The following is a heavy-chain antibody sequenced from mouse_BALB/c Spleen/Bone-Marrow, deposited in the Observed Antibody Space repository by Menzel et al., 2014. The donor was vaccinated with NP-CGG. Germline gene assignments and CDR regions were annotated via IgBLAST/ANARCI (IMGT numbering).Heavy chain of an antibody. CDR2: INPNSGDT. CDR3: TRSRAMDN. J-gene: IGHJ4*01. Sequence: VQLQQSGPELVKPGASVKMSCKASGYTFTDXYXKWVXQSXXXSXEWIXDINPNSGDTFYNQKFKGKATLTVDKSSNTAYIQLNSLTSEDSAVYFCTRSRAMDNWGQGTSVTVSS. CDR1: GYTFTDXY. V-gene: IGHV1-26*01.